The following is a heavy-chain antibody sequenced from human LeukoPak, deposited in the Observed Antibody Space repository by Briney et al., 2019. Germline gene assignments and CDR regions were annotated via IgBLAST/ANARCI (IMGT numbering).Heavy chain of an antibody. CDR1: GFTFSSYA. J-gene: IGHJ4*02. D-gene: IGHD5-18*01. CDR2: ISGSGGST. V-gene: IGHV3-23*01. Sequence: PGGSLRLSCAASGFTFSSYAMSWVRQAPGKGLEWVSAISGSGGSTYYADSVKGRFTVSRDNSKNTLYLQMNSLRAEDTAVYYCAKNMGIQLWGVGDYWGQGTLVTVSS. CDR3: AKNMGIQLWGVGDY.